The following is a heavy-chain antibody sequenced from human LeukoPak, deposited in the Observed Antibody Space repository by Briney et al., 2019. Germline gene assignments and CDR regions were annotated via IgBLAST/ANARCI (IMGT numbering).Heavy chain of an antibody. CDR1: GFTFSSYA. CDR2: ISYDGSNK. V-gene: IGHV3-30*04. Sequence: GGSLRLSCAASGFTFSSYAMHWVRQAPGKGLEWVAVISYDGSNKYYADSVKGRFTISRDNSKNTLYLQMNSLRAEDTAVYYCASFSNYDAFDIWGQGTMVTVSS. J-gene: IGHJ3*02. CDR3: ASFSNYDAFDI. D-gene: IGHD4-11*01.